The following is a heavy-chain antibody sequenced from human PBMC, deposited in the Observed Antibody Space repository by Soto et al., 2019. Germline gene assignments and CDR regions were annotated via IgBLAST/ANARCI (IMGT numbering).Heavy chain of an antibody. CDR3: AIPYYYDSGLWIGAFDI. D-gene: IGHD3-22*01. Sequence: SVKVSCKASGGTFSSYAISWVRQAPGQGLEWMGGIIPIFGTANYAQKFQGRVTITADESTSTAYMELSSLRSEDTAVYYCAIPYYYDSGLWIGAFDILGQGTVVTVSS. V-gene: IGHV1-69*13. CDR2: IIPIFGTA. CDR1: GGTFSSYA. J-gene: IGHJ3*02.